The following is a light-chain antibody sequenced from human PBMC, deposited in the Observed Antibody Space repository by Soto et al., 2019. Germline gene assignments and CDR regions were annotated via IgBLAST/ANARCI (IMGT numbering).Light chain of an antibody. CDR1: QSVNSY. CDR2: DAS. Sequence: EIVLTQSPATLSLSPGERATLSCRASQSVNSYLAWYQQEPGQAPRLLIYDASNRATGIPARFSGSGSGTDFTLTISSLEPEDYALYYCQQRSNWPRTFGQGTKVEIK. V-gene: IGKV3-11*01. J-gene: IGKJ1*01. CDR3: QQRSNWPRT.